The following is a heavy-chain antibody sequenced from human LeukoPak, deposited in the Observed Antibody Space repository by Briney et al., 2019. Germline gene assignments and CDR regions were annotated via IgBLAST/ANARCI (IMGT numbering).Heavy chain of an antibody. CDR1: GFTFSSYG. CDR3: ARALVGALDY. Sequence: GRSLRLSCAASGFTFSSYGMHWVRQAPGKGLEWVAVISYDGSNKYYADSVKGRFTISRDNSKNSLYLQMNSLRAEDTAVYYCARALVGALDYWGQGTLVTVSS. J-gene: IGHJ4*02. V-gene: IGHV3-30*03. CDR2: ISYDGSNK. D-gene: IGHD1-26*01.